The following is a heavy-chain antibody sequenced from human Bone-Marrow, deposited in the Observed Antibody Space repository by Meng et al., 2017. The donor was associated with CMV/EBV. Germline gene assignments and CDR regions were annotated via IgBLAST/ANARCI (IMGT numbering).Heavy chain of an antibody. V-gene: IGHV3-21*01. CDR2: ISSSSSYI. Sequence: GGSLRLSCAASGFTFSSYSMNWVRQAPGKGLEWVSSISSSSSYIYYADSVKGRFTISRDNAKNSLYLQMNSLRAEDTAVYYCASKEGIAAAGTGRWGYYYGMAVWGQGTTVTGSS. J-gene: IGHJ6*01. CDR1: GFTFSSYS. D-gene: IGHD6-13*01. CDR3: ASKEGIAAAGTGRWGYYYGMAV.